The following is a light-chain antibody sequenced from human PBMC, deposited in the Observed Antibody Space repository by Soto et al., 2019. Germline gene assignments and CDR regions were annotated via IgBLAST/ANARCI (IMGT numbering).Light chain of an antibody. CDR2: GAS. Sequence: EIVLTQSPGTLSLSPGERATLSCRASQSISTKLAWYQQKPGQAPRLLIYGASTRATGIPVRFSGSGSGTEFTLTISSLQPEDFATYHCQQLTSYPRSTFGQGTRLEIK. CDR3: QQLTSYPRST. CDR1: QSISTK. J-gene: IGKJ5*01. V-gene: IGKV3-15*01.